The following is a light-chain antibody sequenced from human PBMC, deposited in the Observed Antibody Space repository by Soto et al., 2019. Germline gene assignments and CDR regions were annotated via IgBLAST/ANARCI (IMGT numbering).Light chain of an antibody. CDR1: QSVLSSSNNKNY. J-gene: IGKJ4*01. V-gene: IGKV4-1*01. Sequence: DIVMTQSPDSLAVSLGERATINCKSSQSVLSSSNNKNYLTWYQQKPGQPPKLLIYWASTRESGDPDRFSGSGSGTDFTLTISSLQAEDVAVYYCQQYYSAPLTFGGGTKVELK. CDR2: WAS. CDR3: QQYYSAPLT.